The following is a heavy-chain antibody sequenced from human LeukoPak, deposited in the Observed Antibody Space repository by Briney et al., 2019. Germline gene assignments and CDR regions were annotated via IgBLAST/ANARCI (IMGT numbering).Heavy chain of an antibody. CDR3: ARDPEGDYYDSSGYADY. CDR1: GGSVSSSTYY. V-gene: IGHV4-39*07. CDR2: IYYSGST. J-gene: IGHJ4*02. D-gene: IGHD3-22*01. Sequence: SETLSLTCTVSGGSVSSSTYYWGWIRQPPGKGLEWIGSIYYSGSTYYNPSLKSRVTISVDTSKNQFSLKLSSVTAADTAVYYCARDPEGDYYDSSGYADYWGQGTLVTVSS.